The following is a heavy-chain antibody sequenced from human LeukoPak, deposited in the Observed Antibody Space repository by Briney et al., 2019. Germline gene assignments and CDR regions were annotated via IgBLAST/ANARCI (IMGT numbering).Heavy chain of an antibody. CDR1: GYTFTGYY. CDR3: VRDPIMYYDILTGSMSYYYYGMDV. V-gene: IGHV1-2*02. D-gene: IGHD3-9*01. J-gene: IGHJ6*02. CDR2: VNPNSGGT. Sequence: GASVKVSCKASGYTFTGYYMHWVRQAPGQGLEWMGWVNPNSGGTNYAQKFQGRVTMTRDTSISTAYMELSRLRSDDTAVYYCVRDPIMYYDILTGSMSYYYYGMDVWGQGTTVTVSS.